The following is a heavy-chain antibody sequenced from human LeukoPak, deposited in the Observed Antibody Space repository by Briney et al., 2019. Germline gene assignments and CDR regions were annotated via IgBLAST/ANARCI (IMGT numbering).Heavy chain of an antibody. V-gene: IGHV3-7*01. Sequence: GGSLRLSCAASGFTFTRSWMIWVRQAPGKGLEWVANINQDGSERYCVDSVKGRFTISTDKAKNSLHLQVNSLRDDDTAVFYCATEGGNYHGSGSYLVDCWGQGTLVTVSS. D-gene: IGHD3-10*01. CDR3: ATEGGNYHGSGSYLVDC. CDR1: GFTFTRSW. CDR2: INQDGSER. J-gene: IGHJ4*02.